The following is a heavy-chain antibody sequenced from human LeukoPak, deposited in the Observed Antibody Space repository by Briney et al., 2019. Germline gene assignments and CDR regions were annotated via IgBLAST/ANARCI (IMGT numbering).Heavy chain of an antibody. V-gene: IGHV1-2*02. CDR3: ARTGSSSWYPNWFDP. J-gene: IGHJ5*02. CDR2: INPNSGGT. Sequence: GASVKVSCKASGYIFTTHYMHWVRQAPGQGLEWMGWINPNSGGTNYAQKFQGRVTMTRDTSISTAYMELSRLRSDDTAVYYCARTGSSSWYPNWFDPWGQGTLVTVSS. D-gene: IGHD6-13*01. CDR1: GYIFTTHY.